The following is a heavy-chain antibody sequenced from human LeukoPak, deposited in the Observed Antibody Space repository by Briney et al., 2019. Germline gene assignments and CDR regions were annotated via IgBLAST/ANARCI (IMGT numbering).Heavy chain of an antibody. J-gene: IGHJ5*02. D-gene: IGHD3-10*01. V-gene: IGHV4-34*01. CDR1: GGSFSGYY. CDR2: INHSGST. CDR3: ARVFGYYYGSGSYYNPSWFDP. Sequence: SETLSLTCAVYGGSFSGYYWSWIRQPPGKGLEWIGEINHSGSTNYNPSLKSRVTISVDTSKNQFSLKLSSVTAADTAVYYCARVFGYYYGSGSYYNPSWFDPWGQGTLVTVSS.